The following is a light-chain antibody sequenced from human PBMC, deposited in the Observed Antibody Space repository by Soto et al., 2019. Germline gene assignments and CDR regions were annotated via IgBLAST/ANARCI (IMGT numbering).Light chain of an antibody. V-gene: IGKV1-17*01. J-gene: IGKJ4*01. CDR2: AAS. CDR3: QQLNSYPPS. Sequence: IQMTQSPSSLSASVRDRVTITCRASQDIGNDLGWYQQKPGKAPKLLIYAASTLQSGVPSRFSGSGSGTEFTLTISSLQPEDFATYYCQQLNSYPPSFGGGTKVDIK. CDR1: QDIGND.